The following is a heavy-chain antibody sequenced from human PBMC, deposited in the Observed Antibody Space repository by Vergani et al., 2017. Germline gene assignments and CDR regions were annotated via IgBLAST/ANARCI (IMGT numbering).Heavy chain of an antibody. CDR2: VSTGTKSQ. J-gene: IGHJ3*01. Sequence: QLVESGGGWVQPGGSLRLSCVVSGFDFSSYIMNWVRQAPGKGLEWASFVSTGTKSQSYAESVKGRFTISRDSAKNSLYLQMDSLRAEDTAVYYCAREYSSTSGRAFDFWGQGTKVTVSS. V-gene: IGHV3-48*01. CDR3: AREYSSTSGRAFDF. CDR1: GFDFSSYI. D-gene: IGHD2-2*01.